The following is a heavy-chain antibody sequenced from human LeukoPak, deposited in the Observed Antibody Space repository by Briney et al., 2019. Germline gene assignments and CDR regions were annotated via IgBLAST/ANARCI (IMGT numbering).Heavy chain of an antibody. CDR1: GLTLSDHY. D-gene: IGHD5-18*01. CDR3: ARTGYSYAHDY. Sequence: PGGSLRLSCSALGLTLSDHYMDWVRQAPGKGLEWVSYISSSGSTIYYADSVKGRFTISRDNAENSLYLQMNSLRAEDTAVYYCARTGYSYAHDYWGQGTLVTVSS. CDR2: ISSSGSTI. J-gene: IGHJ4*02. V-gene: IGHV3-11*01.